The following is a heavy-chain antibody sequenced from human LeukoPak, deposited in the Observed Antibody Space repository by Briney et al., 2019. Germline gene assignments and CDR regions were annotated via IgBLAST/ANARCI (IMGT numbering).Heavy chain of an antibody. J-gene: IGHJ4*02. D-gene: IGHD6-19*01. CDR2: IYHSGST. Sequence: SETLSLTCTVSGDSISSSSYYWGWIRQPPGKGLEWIGSIYHSGSTNYNPSLKSRVTISVDKSKNQISLKLSSVTAADTAVYYCARVGIAVAATVRGLDYWGQGTLVTVSS. CDR3: ARVGIAVAATVRGLDY. CDR1: GDSISSSSYY. V-gene: IGHV4-39*07.